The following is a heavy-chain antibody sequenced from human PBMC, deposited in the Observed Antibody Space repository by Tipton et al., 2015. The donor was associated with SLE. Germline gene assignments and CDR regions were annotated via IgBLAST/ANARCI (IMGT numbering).Heavy chain of an antibody. CDR3: ARSHHDILEVDY. CDR2: IYYSGST. D-gene: IGHD3-9*01. CDR1: GGSISSHY. V-gene: IGHV4-59*11. J-gene: IGHJ4*02. Sequence: TLSLTCTVSGGSISSHYWSWIRQPPGKGLEWIGYIYYSGSTNYNPSLKSRVTISVDTSKNQFSLKLSSVTAADTAVYYCARSHHDILEVDYWGQGTLVTVSS.